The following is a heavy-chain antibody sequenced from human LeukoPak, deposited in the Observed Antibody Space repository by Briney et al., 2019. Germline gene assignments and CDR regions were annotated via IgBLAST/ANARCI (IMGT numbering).Heavy chain of an antibody. D-gene: IGHD2-21*02. CDR1: GGSFSFYY. CDR3: ARGGFYCGDDCYY. V-gene: IGHV4-34*01. J-gene: IGHJ4*02. Sequence: SETLSLTCAVYGGSFSFYYWSWIRQPPEKGLEWIGEINLSGSTNYSPSLKGRVTISIDTSKNQFSLKLSSVTAADTAVYYCARGGFYCGDDCYYWGQGTLVTVSS. CDR2: INLSGST.